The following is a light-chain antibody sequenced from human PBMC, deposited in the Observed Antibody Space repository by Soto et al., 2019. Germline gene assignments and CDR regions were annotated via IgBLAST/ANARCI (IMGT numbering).Light chain of an antibody. CDR1: QRISNNF. CDR2: GAS. J-gene: IGKJ1*01. V-gene: IGKV3-20*01. CDR3: QRYRRSPPAWT. Sequence: ETVLTQSPGTLSLSPGERATLFCRASQRISNNFLAWYQQIPGQAPSLLIFGASSRATGIPDRFSGSGSGTEYTLTIDRLEREDFAVYYCQRYRRSPPAWTFGQGTKVEIK.